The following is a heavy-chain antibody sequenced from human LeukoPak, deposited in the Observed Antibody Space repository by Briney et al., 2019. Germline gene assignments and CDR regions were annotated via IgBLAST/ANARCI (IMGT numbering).Heavy chain of an antibody. CDR2: ISSSSSYI. CDR1: GFTFSSYS. J-gene: IGHJ4*02. V-gene: IGHV3-21*01. Sequence: GGSLRLSCAASGFTFSSYSMNWVRQAPGKGLEWVSSISSSSSYIYYADSVNVRFTISRDNTKNSLYLQMNSLRAEERAVYYCARGSAYSRGWYLDYWGQGTLVTVSS. D-gene: IGHD6-19*01. CDR3: ARGSAYSRGWYLDY.